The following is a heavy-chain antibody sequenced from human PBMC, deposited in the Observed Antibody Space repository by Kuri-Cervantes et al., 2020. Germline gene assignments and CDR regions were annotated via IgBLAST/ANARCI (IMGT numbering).Heavy chain of an antibody. Sequence: SETLSLTCAVSGYSISSGYYWGWIRQPPGKGLEWIGSIYHSGSTYYNPSLKSRVTISVDTSKNQFSLKLSSVTAADTAVYYCARLSVTMARDYWGQGTLVTVSS. J-gene: IGHJ4*02. V-gene: IGHV4-38-2*01. CDR3: ARLSVTMARDY. CDR1: GYSISSGYY. CDR2: IYHSGST. D-gene: IGHD3-10*01.